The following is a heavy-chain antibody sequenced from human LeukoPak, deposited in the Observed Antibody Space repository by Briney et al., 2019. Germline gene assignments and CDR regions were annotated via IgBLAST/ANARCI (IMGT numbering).Heavy chain of an antibody. CDR3: ARDLSGSLYFDY. CDR1: GASISSYY. V-gene: IGHV4-4*07. Sequence: PSETLSLTCTVSGASISSYYYNWIRQTAGRGLEWIGRLYISGSTDYNPSLKSRVTISVDTSNNQFSLNLNPVTAADTAVYFCARDLSGSLYFDYWGQGVLVTVSS. D-gene: IGHD3-10*01. J-gene: IGHJ4*02. CDR2: LYISGST.